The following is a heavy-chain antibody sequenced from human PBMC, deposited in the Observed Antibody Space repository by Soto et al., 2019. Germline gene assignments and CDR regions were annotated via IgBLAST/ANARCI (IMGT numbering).Heavy chain of an antibody. D-gene: IGHD3-10*01. Sequence: QVQLVQSGAEVKKPGASVKASCKASGYTFTSYVISWVRQAPGQGLEWMGWISAYNGNTNYAQKLQGRVTMTTDTSTSTAYMELRSLSSDDTAVYYCARDQGPAMVRGVIPGHYFDFWGQGTLVTVSS. CDR3: ARDQGPAMVRGVIPGHYFDF. CDR1: GYTFTSYV. CDR2: ISAYNGNT. J-gene: IGHJ4*02. V-gene: IGHV1-18*01.